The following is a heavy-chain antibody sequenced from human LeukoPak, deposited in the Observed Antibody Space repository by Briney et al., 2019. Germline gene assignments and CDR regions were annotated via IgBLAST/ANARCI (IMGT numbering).Heavy chain of an antibody. J-gene: IGHJ4*02. CDR1: GVSISSSNW. V-gene: IGHV4-4*02. D-gene: IGHD2-2*01. CDR3: ARGGGDIVVVPAAISFDY. CDR2: IYHSGST. Sequence: SETLSLTCTVSGVSISSSNWWSWVRQPPGKGLEWIGEIYHSGSTNYNPSLKSRVTISVDTSKNQFSLKLSSVTAADTAVYYCARGGGDIVVVPAAISFDYWGQGTLVTVSS.